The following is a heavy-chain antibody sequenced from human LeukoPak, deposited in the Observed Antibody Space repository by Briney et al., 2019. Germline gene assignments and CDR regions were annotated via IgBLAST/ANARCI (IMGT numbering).Heavy chain of an antibody. CDR3: ARPSYYDFWSGHYYMDV. J-gene: IGHJ6*03. CDR2: IYYSAST. V-gene: IGHV4-39*01. D-gene: IGHD3-3*01. Sequence: SETLSLTCTVSGGSISSSSYYWGWIRQPPGKGLEWIGSIYYSASTYYNPSLKSRVTISVDTSKNQFSLKLSSVTAADTAVYYCARPSYYDFWSGHYYMDVWGKGTTVTVTS. CDR1: GGSISSSSYY.